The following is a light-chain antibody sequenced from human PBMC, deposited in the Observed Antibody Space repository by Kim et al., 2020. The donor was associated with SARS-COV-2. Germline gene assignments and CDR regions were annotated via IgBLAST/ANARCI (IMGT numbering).Light chain of an antibody. CDR3: QQYSHWPPT. J-gene: IGKJ1*01. CDR1: QSVSSS. V-gene: IGKV3-15*01. CDR2: GAS. Sequence: VSPGERATLSCRASQSVSSSLAWYQQKPGQAHRLLIYGASTRATGIPARFSGSGSGTEVTLTISSLQSEDFAVYYCQQYSHWPPTFGQGTKVDIK.